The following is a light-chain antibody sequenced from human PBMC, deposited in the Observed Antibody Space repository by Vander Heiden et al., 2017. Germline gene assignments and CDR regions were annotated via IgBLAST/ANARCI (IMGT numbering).Light chain of an antibody. CDR2: DAS. CDR1: QSISSY. J-gene: IGKJ3*01. CDR3: QQRSDWPLT. V-gene: IGKV3-11*01. Sequence: EIVLTQSPATLSLSPGERATLSCRASQSISSYLAWYLQEAGQAPRLLIYDASNRATGIPARFSGSGSGTDFTLTISSLEPEDFAVYYCQQRSDWPLTFGPGTKVDIK.